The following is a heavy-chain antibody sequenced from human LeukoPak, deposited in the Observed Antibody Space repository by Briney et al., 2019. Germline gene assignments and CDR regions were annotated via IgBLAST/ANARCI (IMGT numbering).Heavy chain of an antibody. J-gene: IGHJ4*02. Sequence: ASVKVSCKASGYTFTGYYMHWVRQAPGQGLEWMGWLNPQTGDTHFAQKFQGRVTFTRDTSISTAYMAMSRLRSDDTAVFYCARGSRHHDWLSPLDSWGQGTLVTVSS. CDR3: ARGSRHHDWLSPLDS. CDR2: LNPQTGDT. V-gene: IGHV1-2*02. CDR1: GYTFTGYY. D-gene: IGHD3-9*01.